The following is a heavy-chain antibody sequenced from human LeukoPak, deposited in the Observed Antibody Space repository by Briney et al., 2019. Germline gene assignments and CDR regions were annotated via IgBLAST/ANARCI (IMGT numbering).Heavy chain of an antibody. V-gene: IGHV3-15*01. CDR2: IKSKTDGGTT. CDR3: TTRPRGYSSGYIFDY. J-gene: IGHJ4*02. D-gene: IGHD6-19*01. Sequence: GGSLRLSCAASGFTFSNAWMCWVRQAPGKGLEWVGRIKSKTDGGTTDYAAPVKGRFTISRDDSKNTLYLQMNSLKTEDTAVYYCTTRPRGYSSGYIFDYWGQGTLVTVSS. CDR1: GFTFSNAW.